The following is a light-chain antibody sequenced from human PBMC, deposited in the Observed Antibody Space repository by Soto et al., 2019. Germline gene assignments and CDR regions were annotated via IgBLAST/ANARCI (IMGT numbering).Light chain of an antibody. J-gene: IGKJ2*01. CDR3: QQRYNWPNT. CDR1: QSIGTY. V-gene: IGKV3-11*01. CDR2: AAS. Sequence: EIVLTQSPAILSVSVGDRVTITCRTSQSIGTYLAWYQHKPGQAPRLLIYAASNMATGVPARFSGSGSGTDFTLTISSPEPEDFAVYYCQQRYNWPNTFGQGTKLEIK.